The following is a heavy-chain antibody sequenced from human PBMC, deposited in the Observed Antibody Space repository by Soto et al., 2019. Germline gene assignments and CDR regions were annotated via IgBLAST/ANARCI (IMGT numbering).Heavy chain of an antibody. CDR2: IIPIFGTA. Sequence: SAKVSCKSSGGTFSSYARMWVRQAPGQGLEWMGGIIPIFGTANYAQKFQGRVTITADESTSTAYMELSSLRSEDTAVYYCARTQWLTERPVYYGMDVWGQGTKVTVSS. J-gene: IGHJ6*02. CDR3: ARTQWLTERPVYYGMDV. CDR1: GGTFSSYA. V-gene: IGHV1-69*13. D-gene: IGHD6-19*01.